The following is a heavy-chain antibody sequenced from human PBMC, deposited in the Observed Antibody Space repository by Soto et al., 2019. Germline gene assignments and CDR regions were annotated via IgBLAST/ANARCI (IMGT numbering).Heavy chain of an antibody. V-gene: IGHV1-18*01. CDR2: ISASDGST. J-gene: IGHJ4*02. D-gene: IGHD3-10*01. Sequence: AASVKVSCKASGYAFSFGFSWVRQAPGQGLEWMGWISASDGSTNSAQKFRGGISLTTDTSTNTAYLDLLGLTSDDTAVYFCATYYFGSGSYYRFDNWGQGTLVTVSS. CDR3: ATYYFGSGSYYRFDN. CDR1: GYAFSFG.